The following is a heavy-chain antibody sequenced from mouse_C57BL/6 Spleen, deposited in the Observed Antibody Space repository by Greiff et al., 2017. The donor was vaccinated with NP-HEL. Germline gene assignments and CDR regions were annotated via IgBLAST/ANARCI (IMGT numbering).Heavy chain of an antibody. V-gene: IGHV7-3*01. CDR3: ARWENYYAMDY. J-gene: IGHJ4*01. Sequence: EVQLVESGGGLVQPGGSLSLSCAASGFTFTDYYMSWVRQPPGKALEWLGFIRNKANGYTTEYSASVKGRFTISRDNSQSILYLQMNALRAEDSATYYCARWENYYAMDYWGQGTSVTVSS. CDR1: GFTFTDYY. CDR2: IRNKANGYTT.